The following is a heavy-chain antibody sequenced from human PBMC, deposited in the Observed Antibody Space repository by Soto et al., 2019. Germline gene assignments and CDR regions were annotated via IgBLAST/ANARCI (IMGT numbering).Heavy chain of an antibody. J-gene: IGHJ6*02. CDR2: ISYDGSNK. CDR3: ARRGYGMDV. D-gene: IGHD3-16*01. CDR1: GFTFSSYA. Sequence: QVPLVESGGGVVQPGRSLRLSCAASGFTFSSYAMHWVRQSPGKGLEWVAVISYDGSNKYYADSVKGRFTISRDNSKNTLYLQMNSLRAEDTAVYYCARRGYGMDVWGQGTTVTVSS. V-gene: IGHV3-30-3*01.